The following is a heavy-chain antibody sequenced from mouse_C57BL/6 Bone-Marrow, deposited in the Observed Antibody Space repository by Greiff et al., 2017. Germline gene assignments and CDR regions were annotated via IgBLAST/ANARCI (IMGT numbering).Heavy chain of an antibody. D-gene: IGHD2-3*01. CDR3: AMSWAYFDY. CDR1: GYTFTSYW. V-gene: IGHV1-64*01. CDR2: IHPNSGST. J-gene: IGHJ2*01. Sequence: QVQLQQPGAELVKPGASVSLSCKASGYTFTSYWMHWVKQRPGQGLEWIGMIHPNSGSTNYNEKFKSKATLTVDKSASTAYMQLSSLTSEDSAVYYCAMSWAYFDYWGQGTTLTVSS.